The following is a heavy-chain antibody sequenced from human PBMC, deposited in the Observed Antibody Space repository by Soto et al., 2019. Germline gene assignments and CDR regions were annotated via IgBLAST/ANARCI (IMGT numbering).Heavy chain of an antibody. CDR2: MNPNSGNT. CDR1: GYTFTSYD. D-gene: IGHD3-22*01. J-gene: IGHJ6*02. CDR3: ARSPMIVVVYYYYGMDV. V-gene: IGHV1-8*01. Sequence: QVQLVQSGAEAKKPGASVKVSCKASGYTFTSYDINWVRQATGQGLEWMGWMNPNSGNTGYAQKFQGRVTMTRNTSISTAYMELSSLRSEDTAVYYCARSPMIVVVYYYYGMDVWGQGTTVTVSS.